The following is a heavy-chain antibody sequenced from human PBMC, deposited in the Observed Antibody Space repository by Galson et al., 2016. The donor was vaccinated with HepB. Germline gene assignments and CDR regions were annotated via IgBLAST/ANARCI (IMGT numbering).Heavy chain of an antibody. D-gene: IGHD3-10*01. J-gene: IGHJ4*02. Sequence: SVKVSCKASGYTLKSYYMHWVRQAPGQRLEGMGIINPSGGSTTYAQRFQGRVTMTRDTSTSTVYMELSSLSSEDTAVYFCAKESGLYYGYFESWGQGTLVTVSS. CDR3: AKESGLYYGYFES. CDR2: INPSGGST. CDR1: GYTLKSYY. V-gene: IGHV1-46*02.